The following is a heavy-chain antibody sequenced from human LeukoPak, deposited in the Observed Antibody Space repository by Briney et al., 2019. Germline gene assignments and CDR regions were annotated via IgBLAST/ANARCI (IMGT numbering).Heavy chain of an antibody. J-gene: IGHJ4*02. V-gene: IGHV3-30*03. CDR1: GFTFSSNA. Sequence: GGSLRLSCAASGFTFSSNAMSWVRQAPGKGLEWVAVISYDGSNKYYADSVKGRFTISRDNSKNTLYLQMNSLRAEDTAVYYCAMVEVSSSCPIDWGQGTLVTVSS. D-gene: IGHD6-13*01. CDR2: ISYDGSNK. CDR3: AMVEVSSSCPID.